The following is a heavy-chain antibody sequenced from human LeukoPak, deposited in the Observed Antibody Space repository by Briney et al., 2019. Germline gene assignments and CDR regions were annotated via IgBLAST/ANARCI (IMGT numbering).Heavy chain of an antibody. CDR2: IYHSGST. J-gene: IGHJ3*02. CDR3: ATMAYYYDSSGSYAFDI. Sequence: SGTLSLTCAVSGGPISSSNWWSWVRQPPGKGLEWIGEIYHSGSTNYNPSLKSRVTISVDKSKNQFSLKLSSVTAADTAVYYCATMAYYYDSSGSYAFDIWGQGTMVTVSS. V-gene: IGHV4-4*02. D-gene: IGHD3-22*01. CDR1: GGPISSSNW.